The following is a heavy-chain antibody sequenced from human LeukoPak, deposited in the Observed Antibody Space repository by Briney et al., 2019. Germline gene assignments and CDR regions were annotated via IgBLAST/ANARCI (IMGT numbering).Heavy chain of an antibody. D-gene: IGHD5-18*01. CDR3: ARTEESGYNYGYFGYYYYMDV. Sequence: PGGSLRLSCAASGFTISTYWMNWVRQAPGKGLQWVANIKPDGSTTHYVDSVKGRFTISRDNAENSLYLQMNSLRAEDTAVYYCARTEESGYNYGYFGYYYYMDVWGKGTTVTVSS. V-gene: IGHV3-7*03. J-gene: IGHJ6*03. CDR1: GFTISTYW. CDR2: IKPDGSTT.